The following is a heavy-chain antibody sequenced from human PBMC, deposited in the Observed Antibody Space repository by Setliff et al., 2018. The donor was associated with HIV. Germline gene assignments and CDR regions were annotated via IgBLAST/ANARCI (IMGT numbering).Heavy chain of an antibody. CDR3: ARVQYFNSGGYWATIRHYYYMDV. V-gene: IGHV3-48*01. J-gene: IGHJ6*03. Sequence: GESLKISCAASGVTFSSYSMNWVRQAPGKGLEWLSYISRNSGTIYYADSVKGRFTISRDNAENSLFLQMNSLRAEDTAVYYCARVQYFNSGGYWATIRHYYYMDVWGEGTAVTVSS. D-gene: IGHD3-22*01. CDR2: ISRNSGTI. CDR1: GVTFSSYS.